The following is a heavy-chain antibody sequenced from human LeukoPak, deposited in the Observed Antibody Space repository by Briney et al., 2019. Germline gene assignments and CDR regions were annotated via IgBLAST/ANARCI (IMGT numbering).Heavy chain of an antibody. J-gene: IGHJ1*01. D-gene: IGHD3-22*01. CDR2: IKEDGSEK. Sequence: GGSLRLSCVASGFTFRRYWMTWVRQAPGKKPEWVANIKEDGSEKYYDDSVRGRFTISRDNVKNTLYLDMNSLRAEDTAVFYCTTDQDHGYFRQWGQGSLVIVSS. V-gene: IGHV3-7*01. CDR3: TTDQDHGYFRQ. CDR1: GFTFRRYW.